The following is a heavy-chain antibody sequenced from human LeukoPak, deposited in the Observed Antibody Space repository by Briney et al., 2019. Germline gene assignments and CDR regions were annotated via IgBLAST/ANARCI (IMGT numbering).Heavy chain of an antibody. CDR1: GFTFSSYA. J-gene: IGHJ1*01. V-gene: IGHV3-23*01. CDR2: ISDSGGST. Sequence: PGGSLRLSCAVSGFTFSSYAMSWVRQAPGKGLEWVSVISDSGGSTYYADSVKGRFTISRDNSKNTLYLQMNSLRAEDTAVYYCAKDRGGNSGSAEYFQHWGQGTLVTVSS. D-gene: IGHD4-23*01. CDR3: AKDRGGNSGSAEYFQH.